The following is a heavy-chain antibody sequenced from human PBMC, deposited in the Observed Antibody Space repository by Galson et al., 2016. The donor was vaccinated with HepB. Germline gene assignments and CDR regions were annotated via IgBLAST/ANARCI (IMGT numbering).Heavy chain of an antibody. Sequence: SLRLSCAASGFTFSSHWMNWVRQAPGKGLEWVAKIRQDGSVTSYVESAKGQFAISRENSKNSLYLQMNNLRAEDTAVYYCARGDSVAAYLNYGMDVWGQGTTVTVSS. V-gene: IGHV3-7*01. J-gene: IGHJ6*02. D-gene: IGHD6-19*01. CDR2: IRQDGSVT. CDR1: GFTFSSHW. CDR3: ARGDSVAAYLNYGMDV.